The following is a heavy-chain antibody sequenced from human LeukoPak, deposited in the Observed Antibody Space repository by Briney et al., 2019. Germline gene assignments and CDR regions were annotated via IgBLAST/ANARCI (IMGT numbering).Heavy chain of an antibody. CDR1: GFTVSSNY. CDR2: IYTGGST. Sequence: GGSLRLSCAASGFTVSSNYMSWVRQAPGKGLEWVSVIYTGGSTYYADSVKGRFTISGDNSKNTLYLQMNSLRAEDTAVYYRARGGYSGSGNYFDYWGQGTLVTVSS. J-gene: IGHJ4*02. CDR3: ARGGYSGSGNYFDY. V-gene: IGHV3-66*01. D-gene: IGHD3-10*01.